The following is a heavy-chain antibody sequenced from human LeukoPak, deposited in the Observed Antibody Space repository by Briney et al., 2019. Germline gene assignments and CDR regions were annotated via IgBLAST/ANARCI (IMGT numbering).Heavy chain of an antibody. CDR3: AKGGDDDFWSGYYRYYYMDV. CDR1: GFTFSSYG. CDR2: IRYDGSNK. D-gene: IGHD3-3*01. Sequence: GGSLRLSCAASGFTFSSYGMHWVRQAPGKGLEWVAFIRYDGSNKYYADSVKGRFTISRDNSKNTLYLQMNSLRAEDTAVYYCAKGGDDDFWSGYYRYYYMDVWGKGTTVTVSS. V-gene: IGHV3-30*02. J-gene: IGHJ6*03.